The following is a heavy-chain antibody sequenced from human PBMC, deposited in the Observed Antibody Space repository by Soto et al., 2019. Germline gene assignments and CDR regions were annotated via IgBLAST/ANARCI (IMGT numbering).Heavy chain of an antibody. D-gene: IGHD6-6*01. J-gene: IGHJ5*02. Sequence: QVQLQESGPRLVKPSQTLSLSCAVSGGSIISASYSWTWIRQSPGSGLEWIGHIYSSGSTYYNPSLKSRVSISVDTSNNQFSLKLTSVTAADTAVYFCAREDAARIERWFDAWGKGILVTVSS. V-gene: IGHV4-31*11. CDR3: AREDAARIERWFDA. CDR2: IYSSGST. CDR1: GGSIISASYS.